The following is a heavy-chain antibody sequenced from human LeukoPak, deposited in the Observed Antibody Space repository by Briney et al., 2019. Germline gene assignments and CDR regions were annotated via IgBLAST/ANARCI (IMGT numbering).Heavy chain of an antibody. CDR1: GGTFSSYA. Sequence: SVKVSCKASGGTFSSYATSWVPQAPGQGLEWMGRIIPIFGTANYAQKCQGRVTITSDESTSTAYMELSSLRSEDTAVHYCASRSGSQTYYYDSSGYYPNWGQGTLVTVSS. CDR3: ASRSGSQTYYYDSSGYYPN. V-gene: IGHV1-69*13. CDR2: IIPIFGTA. D-gene: IGHD3-22*01. J-gene: IGHJ4*02.